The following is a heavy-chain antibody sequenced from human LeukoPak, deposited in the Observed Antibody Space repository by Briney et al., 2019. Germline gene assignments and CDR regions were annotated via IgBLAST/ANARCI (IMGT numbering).Heavy chain of an antibody. CDR2: ISSDEITK. CDR3: AKPYCRSTRCYLYLYGMDV. J-gene: IGHJ6*02. D-gene: IGHD2-2*01. CDR1: GFTFSDYG. V-gene: IGHV3-30*18. Sequence: GRSLRLSCAASGFTFSDYGMHWVRQAPGKGLEWVAVISSDEITKYYSDSVRGRFTVSRDSSNNTLYLHLNSLRVEDTAVYYCAKPYCRSTRCYLYLYGMDVWGQGTTVTVSS.